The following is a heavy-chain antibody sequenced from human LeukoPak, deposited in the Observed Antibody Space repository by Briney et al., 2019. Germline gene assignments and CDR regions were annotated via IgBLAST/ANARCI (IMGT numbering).Heavy chain of an antibody. CDR3: VRDRGSGSSQTHEFFEH. V-gene: IGHV3-7*01. CDR2: IREDGGDI. J-gene: IGHJ1*01. Sequence: GGSLRLSCAASGFTFTNYWMSWVRQAPGKGLEWVAMIREDGGDIYYVDSAKGRFTISRDNAKNSLYLQMNSLRAEDTAVYYCVRDRGSGSSQTHEFFEHWGQGTLVTVSS. CDR1: GFTFTNYW. D-gene: IGHD1-26*01.